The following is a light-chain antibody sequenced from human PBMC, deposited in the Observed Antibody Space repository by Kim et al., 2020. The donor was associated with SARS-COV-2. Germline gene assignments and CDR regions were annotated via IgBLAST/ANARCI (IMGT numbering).Light chain of an antibody. CDR3: QFYDSSLSAWV. CDR2: GNS. CDR1: ISKTGEGYD. Sequence: GHISSTGSISKTGEGYDGHWDHQIPGTAPKPLIYGNSNRPSGVPDLPSGSKSGTSASLAITGLQAEDEADYYCQFYDSSLSAWVFGGGSKLTVL. J-gene: IGLJ3*02. V-gene: IGLV1-40*01.